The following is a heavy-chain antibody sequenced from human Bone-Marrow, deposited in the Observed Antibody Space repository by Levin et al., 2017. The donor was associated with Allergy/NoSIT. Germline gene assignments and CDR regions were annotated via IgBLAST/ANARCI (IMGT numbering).Heavy chain of an antibody. J-gene: IGHJ3*02. CDR2: IYNTGST. Sequence: ASETLSLTCTVSGDSFKSDYHYWAWIRQPPGKGLEWIGLIYNTGSTYYTPSLKSRLTISIDTSENQFSLKLGSVTAADTAVYYCARGGMMTFGRLLEDGFDIWGQGTMVAVSS. D-gene: IGHD3-16*02. CDR3: ARGGMMTFGRLLEDGFDI. V-gene: IGHV4-30-4*01. CDR1: GDSFKSDYHY.